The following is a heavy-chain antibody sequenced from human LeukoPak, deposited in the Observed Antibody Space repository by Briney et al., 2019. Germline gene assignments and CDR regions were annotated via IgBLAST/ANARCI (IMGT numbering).Heavy chain of an antibody. D-gene: IGHD6-13*01. J-gene: IGHJ6*02. Sequence: GESLKISCKGSGYSFTSYWIGWVRQMPGKGLEWMGIIYPGDSDTRYSPSFQGQVTISADKSISTAYLQWSSLKASDTAMYYCASPAVAAAGSYYYGMDVWGQGTTVTVSS. CDR2: IYPGDSDT. CDR1: GYSFTSYW. V-gene: IGHV5-51*01. CDR3: ASPAVAAAGSYYYGMDV.